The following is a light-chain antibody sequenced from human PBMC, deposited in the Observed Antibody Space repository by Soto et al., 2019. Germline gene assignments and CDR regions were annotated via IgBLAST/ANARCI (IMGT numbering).Light chain of an antibody. CDR3: QQRSDWPWT. V-gene: IGKV3-11*01. CDR2: DVS. Sequence: EIVLTQSPATLSLSPGERGTLSCRASESVIDYLAWYQQKPGQAPRLLVYDVSYRAAGIPTRFSGGGSGTDFTLTISNVEPEDFAVYYCQQRSDWPWTFGQGTKVDIK. CDR1: ESVIDY. J-gene: IGKJ1*01.